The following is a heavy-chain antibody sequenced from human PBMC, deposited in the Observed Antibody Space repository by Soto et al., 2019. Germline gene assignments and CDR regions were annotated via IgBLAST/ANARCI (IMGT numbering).Heavy chain of an antibody. V-gene: IGHV1-69*02. CDR1: GGTFSSYT. J-gene: IGHJ4*02. CDR3: ARIYSGYDFDHAIYDY. Sequence: SSVKVSCKASGGTFSSYTISWVRQAPGQGLEWMGRIIPILGIANYAQKFQGRVTITADKSTSTAYMELSSLRSEDTAVYYCARIYSGYDFDHAIYDYWGQGTLVTVSA. D-gene: IGHD5-12*01. CDR2: IIPILGIA.